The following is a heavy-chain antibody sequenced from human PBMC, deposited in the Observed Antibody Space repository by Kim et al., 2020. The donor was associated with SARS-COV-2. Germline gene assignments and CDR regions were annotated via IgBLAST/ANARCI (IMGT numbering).Heavy chain of an antibody. Sequence: SQTLSLTCAISGDSVSSNSAAWNWIRQSPSRGLEWLGRTYYRSKWYNDYAVSVKSRITINPDTSKNQFSLQLNSVTPEDTAVYYCARSVRQYLPFSLGNWGHYYDSSGYQDWYYFDYWGQGTLVTVSS. CDR1: GDSVSSNSAA. V-gene: IGHV6-1*01. CDR2: TYYRSKWYN. J-gene: IGHJ4*02. CDR3: ARSVRQYLPFSLGNWGHYYDSSGYQDWYYFDY. D-gene: IGHD3-22*01.